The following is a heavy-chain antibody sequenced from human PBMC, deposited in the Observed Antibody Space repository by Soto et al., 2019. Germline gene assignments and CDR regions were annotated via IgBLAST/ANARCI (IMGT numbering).Heavy chain of an antibody. V-gene: IGHV4-59*03. CDR3: AGTDFGDSAIFDY. CDR2: IYYSGSP. Sequence: PSETLSLTCTVSGASMSSYYWSWIRQPPGKGLEWMGSIYYSGSPNYNPSLKSRVTISVDTSKNQFSLKLTSVTTADTAVYYCAGTDFGDSAIFDYWGQGILVTVS. J-gene: IGHJ4*02. D-gene: IGHD1-1*01. CDR1: GASMSSYY.